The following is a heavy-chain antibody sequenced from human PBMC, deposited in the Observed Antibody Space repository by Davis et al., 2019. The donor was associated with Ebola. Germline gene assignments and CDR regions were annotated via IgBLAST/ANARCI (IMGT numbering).Heavy chain of an antibody. Sequence: GESLKISCVASGFTFSNYGMHWVRQAPGKGLEWVAVISYDGSNKYYADSVKGRFTISRDNSKNTLYLQMNSLRAEDTAVYYCAKDTMRLLWFGEFDYWGQGTLVTVSS. V-gene: IGHV3-30*18. CDR3: AKDTMRLLWFGEFDY. J-gene: IGHJ4*02. D-gene: IGHD3-10*01. CDR1: GFTFSNYG. CDR2: ISYDGSNK.